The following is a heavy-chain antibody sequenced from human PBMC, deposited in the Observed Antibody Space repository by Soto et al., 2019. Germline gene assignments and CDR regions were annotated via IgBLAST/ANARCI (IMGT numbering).Heavy chain of an antibody. J-gene: IGHJ3*02. CDR2: TYYSGST. V-gene: IGHV4-59*01. CDR1: GGSISSYY. CDR3: ARRYRGSYGGAFDI. Sequence: QVQLQESGPGLVKPSETLSLTCTVSGGSISSYYWSWIRQPPGKGLEWIGYTYYSGSTNYNPSLKSRVTIAVDTSKNLFSLKLSSVTAEDTAVYYCARRYRGSYGGAFDIWGQGTMVTVSS. D-gene: IGHD1-26*01.